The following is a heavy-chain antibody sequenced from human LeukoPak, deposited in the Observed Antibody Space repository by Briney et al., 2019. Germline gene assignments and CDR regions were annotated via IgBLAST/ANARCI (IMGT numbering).Heavy chain of an antibody. V-gene: IGHV4-39*01. J-gene: IGHJ4*02. D-gene: IGHD3-3*01. CDR1: GGSISSSSYY. Sequence: SETLSLTCTVSGGSISSSSYYWGWIRQPPGKGLEWIGSIYYSGSTYYNPSLKSRVTISVDTSKNQFSLKLSSVTAADTAVYYCARGLRFLEWLANPDYWGQGTLDTVSS. CDR3: ARGLRFLEWLANPDY. CDR2: IYYSGST.